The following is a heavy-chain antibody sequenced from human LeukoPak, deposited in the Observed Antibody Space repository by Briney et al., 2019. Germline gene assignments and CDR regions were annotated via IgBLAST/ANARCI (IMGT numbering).Heavy chain of an antibody. D-gene: IGHD5-18*01. V-gene: IGHV3-53*04. Sequence: GGSLRLSCAASGFTLSTNCMTWVRQAPGKGLEWVSTIYSGGTTYYADSVMGRFTISRHNSRNTLYLQMNSLRAEDTAVYYCARVDTVMAYYFDLWGQGTLVTVSS. CDR1: GFTLSTNC. CDR3: ARVDTVMAYYFDL. CDR2: IYSGGTT. J-gene: IGHJ4*02.